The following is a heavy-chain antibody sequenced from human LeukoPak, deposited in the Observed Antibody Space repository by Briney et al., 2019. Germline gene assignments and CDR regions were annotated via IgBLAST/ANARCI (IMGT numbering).Heavy chain of an antibody. V-gene: IGHV3-11*01. J-gene: IGHJ4*02. Sequence: GSLRLSCAASGFTFSDYYMSWILQAPAKGRVWLSYMSSSGSIIWYADSVKGRFTISRDNAKNSLYLQMNSLRAEDTAVYYCANGYSYVRTYWGQGTLVTVSS. D-gene: IGHD5-18*01. CDR1: GFTFSDYY. CDR2: MSSSGSII. CDR3: ANGYSYVRTY.